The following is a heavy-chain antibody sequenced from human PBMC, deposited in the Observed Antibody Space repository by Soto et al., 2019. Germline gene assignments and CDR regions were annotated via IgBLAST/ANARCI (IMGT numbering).Heavy chain of an antibody. CDR3: ARHTYWNYRYFDY. Sequence: SGPTLVNPTQTLTLTCAFSGFSLTTTGMRVSWIPQPPGMALEWLARIDWNDDKFYRTSLKTRLTISKDTSKNQVVLRDTNIDPADTATYCGARHTYWNYRYFDYRGKETLVTVSS. J-gene: IGHJ4*02. CDR1: GFSLTTTGMR. V-gene: IGHV2-70*04. CDR2: IDWNDDK. D-gene: IGHD1-7*01.